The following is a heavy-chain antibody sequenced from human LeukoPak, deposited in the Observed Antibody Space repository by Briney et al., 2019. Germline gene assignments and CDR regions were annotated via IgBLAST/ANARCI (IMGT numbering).Heavy chain of an antibody. CDR2: IYPGDSDT. CDR1: GYSFTSYW. Sequence: PGESLKISCKGSGYSFTSYWIGWVRQMPGKGLEWMGIIYPGDSDTRYSPSFQGQVTISADKSISTAYLQWSSLKASDTAMYYCARGLDCYDSSLYGMDVWGQGTTVTVSS. J-gene: IGHJ6*02. V-gene: IGHV5-51*01. CDR3: ARGLDCYDSSLYGMDV. D-gene: IGHD3-22*01.